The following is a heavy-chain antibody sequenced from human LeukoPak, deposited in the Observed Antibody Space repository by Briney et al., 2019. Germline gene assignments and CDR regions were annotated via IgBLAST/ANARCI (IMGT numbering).Heavy chain of an antibody. CDR2: IYGSGDT. V-gene: IGHV4-39*07. J-gene: IGHJ5*02. D-gene: IGHD1/OR15-1a*01. Sequence: PSETLSLTCIVSGGSIRGTSYYLGWIRQPPGEGLEWIGHIYGSGDTNYNPSLQSRVTLLVDTSKNQVSLRLRSVTDADTALYYCARDRGFQADNNKWHAWYDPWGQGTLVTVSS. CDR3: ARDRGFQADNNKWHAWYDP. CDR1: GGSIRGTSYY.